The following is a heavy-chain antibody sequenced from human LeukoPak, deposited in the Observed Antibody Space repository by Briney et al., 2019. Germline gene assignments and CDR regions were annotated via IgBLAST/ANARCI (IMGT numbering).Heavy chain of an antibody. CDR2: IRSKANSYAT. J-gene: IGHJ3*02. V-gene: IGHV3-73*01. D-gene: IGHD1-26*01. CDR3: ARDSPMGGSYGAFDI. CDR1: GFTFSGSA. Sequence: PGGSLRLSCAASGFTFSGSAMHWVRQASGKGLEWVGRIRSKANSYATAYAASVKGRFTISRDNSKNTLYLQMNSLRAEDTAVYYCARDSPMGGSYGAFDIWGQGTMVTVSS.